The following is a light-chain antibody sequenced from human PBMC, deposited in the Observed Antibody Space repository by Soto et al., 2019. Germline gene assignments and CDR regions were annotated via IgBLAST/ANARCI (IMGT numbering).Light chain of an antibody. Sequence: TQSPGPLSLSPGEGATLSCRASQSVTRNYLAWYQQNPGQPPRLLIDGASSRAAGIPDRFSGSGSGTDFTLTISRLEPDDFAVDYCQQYARSPYTFGPGTNLEIK. CDR2: GAS. CDR1: QSVTRNY. CDR3: QQYARSPYT. J-gene: IGKJ2*01. V-gene: IGKV3-20*01.